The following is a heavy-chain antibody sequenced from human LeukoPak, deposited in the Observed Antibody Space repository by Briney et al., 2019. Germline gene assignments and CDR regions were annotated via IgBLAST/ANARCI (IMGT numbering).Heavy chain of an antibody. Sequence: PSETLSLTCAVSGYSISSGYYWGWIRQPPGKGLEWIGSIYHSGSTYYNPSLKSRVTISVDTSKNQFSLKLSSVTAADTAVYYCAAEQFGVVMDDLWGRGTLVTVSS. CDR2: IYHSGST. CDR3: AAEQFGVVMDDL. D-gene: IGHD3-3*01. V-gene: IGHV4-38-2*01. CDR1: GYSISSGYY. J-gene: IGHJ2*01.